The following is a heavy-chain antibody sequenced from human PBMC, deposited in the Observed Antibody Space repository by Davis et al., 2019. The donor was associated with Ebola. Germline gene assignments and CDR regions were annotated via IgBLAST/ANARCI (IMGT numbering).Heavy chain of an antibody. D-gene: IGHD1-26*01. CDR1: GAFVGTGSFY. CDR2: IYYTGST. V-gene: IGHV4-61*01. Sequence: PSETLSLTCTVSGAFVGTGSFYWSWVRQPPGKGLEWIGYIYYTGSTDYLASLESRVTISVDTSKNQFSLKLTSVTASDTAVYYCARAPEWELPYYFDSWGRGTLVTVSS. CDR3: ARAPEWELPYYFDS. J-gene: IGHJ4*01.